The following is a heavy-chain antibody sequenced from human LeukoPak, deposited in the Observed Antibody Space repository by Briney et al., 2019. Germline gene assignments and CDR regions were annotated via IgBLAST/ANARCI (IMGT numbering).Heavy chain of an antibody. D-gene: IGHD3-3*01. Sequence: SETLSLTCAVYGGSFSGYYWSWIRQPPGKGLEWIGEINHSGSTNYNPSLKSRVTISVDTSKNQFSLKLGSVTAADTAVYYCARNSLRFLECNDYWGQGTLVTVSS. J-gene: IGHJ4*02. CDR1: GGSFSGYY. V-gene: IGHV4-34*01. CDR2: INHSGST. CDR3: ARNSLRFLECNDY.